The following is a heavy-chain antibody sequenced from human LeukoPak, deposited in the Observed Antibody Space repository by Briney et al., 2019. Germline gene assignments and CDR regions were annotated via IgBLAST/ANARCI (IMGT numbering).Heavy chain of an antibody. V-gene: IGHV4-59*08. D-gene: IGHD6-6*01. CDR3: ASLQLLGKYYFDS. Sequence: SETLSLTCTVSGGSISSYYWSWIRQPPGKGLEWIGYIYYSGSTNYNPSLKSRVTISVDTSKNQFSLRLSSVTAADTAVYYCASLQLLGKYYFDSWGQGTLVTVSS. CDR2: IYYSGST. J-gene: IGHJ4*02. CDR1: GGSISSYY.